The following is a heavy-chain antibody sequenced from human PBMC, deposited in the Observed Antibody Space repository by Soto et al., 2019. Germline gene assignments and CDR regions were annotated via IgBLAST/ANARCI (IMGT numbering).Heavy chain of an antibody. J-gene: IGHJ4*02. D-gene: IGHD2-2*01. CDR3: AKGGFYCSSTSCYFDY. V-gene: IGHV3-9*01. CDR1: GFTFDDYA. CDR2: ISWNSGSI. Sequence: GGSLRLSCAASGFTFDDYAMHWVRQAPGKGLEWVSGISWNSGSIGYADSVKGRFTISRDNAKNSLYLQMNSLRAEVTALYYCAKGGFYCSSTSCYFDYWGQGTLVTVSS.